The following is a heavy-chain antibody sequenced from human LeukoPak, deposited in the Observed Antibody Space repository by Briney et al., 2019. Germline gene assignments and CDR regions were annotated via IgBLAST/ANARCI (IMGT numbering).Heavy chain of an antibody. CDR3: ASAPRAGSSWYGGFDY. CDR1: AFTVSVNY. V-gene: IGHV3-53*01. D-gene: IGHD6-13*01. Sequence: GGSLRLSCAASAFTVSVNYMSWVRQAPGKGLEWVSLIYSGDNTYYADSVKGRFTISRDNSKNTLYLQMNSLRADDTAIYYCASAPRAGSSWYGGFDYWGQGTLVTVSS. J-gene: IGHJ4*02. CDR2: IYSGDNT.